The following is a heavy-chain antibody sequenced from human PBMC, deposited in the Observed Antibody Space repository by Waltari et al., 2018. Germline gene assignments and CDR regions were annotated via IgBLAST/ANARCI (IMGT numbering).Heavy chain of an antibody. J-gene: IGHJ5*02. V-gene: IGHV3-74*01. CDR2: ISTDGSRT. CDR3: ARDPVVPKADNWFDP. D-gene: IGHD2-2*01. Sequence: QVVESGGGLVQPGGSLRLSCAAYGFTFSRYWMHWVRQAPGKGLVWVSRISTDGSRTNYADSVKGRFTISRDNAKNTLYLQMNSLRAEDTAVYYCARDPVVPKADNWFDPWGQGTLVTVSS. CDR1: GFTFSRYW.